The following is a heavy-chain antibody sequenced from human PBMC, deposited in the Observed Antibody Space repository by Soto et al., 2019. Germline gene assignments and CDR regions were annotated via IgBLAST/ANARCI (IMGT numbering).Heavy chain of an antibody. Sequence: EVQLLESGGGLVQPGGSLRLSCAASGFTFSSYAMSWVRQAPGKGLEWVSAISGSGANTYYADSVKGRFTISRDNSKNTHYLQMNCLSADDSAVYYCAKGAKRYCSGGSCPYYNGMDVWGQGTTVTVSS. J-gene: IGHJ6*01. CDR1: GFTFSSYA. V-gene: IGHV3-23*01. CDR2: ISGSGANT. D-gene: IGHD2-15*01. CDR3: AKGAKRYCSGGSCPYYNGMDV.